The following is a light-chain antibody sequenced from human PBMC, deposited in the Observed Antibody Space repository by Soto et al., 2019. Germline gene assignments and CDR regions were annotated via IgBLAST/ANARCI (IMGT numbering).Light chain of an antibody. CDR1: SSDVGHYNY. CDR2: DVI. V-gene: IGLV2-11*01. CDR3: CSYAGTYTHWV. J-gene: IGLJ3*02. Sequence: QSALTQPRSVSGSPGQSVTISCTGTSSDVGHYNYVSWYQHHPGKAPKLMIYDVIKRPSGVPDRFSGSKSGNMASLTISGLQAEDEADYYCCSYAGTYTHWVFGGGTKVTVL.